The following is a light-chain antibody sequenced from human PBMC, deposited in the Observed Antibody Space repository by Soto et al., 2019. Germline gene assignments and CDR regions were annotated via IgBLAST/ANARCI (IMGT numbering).Light chain of an antibody. Sequence: EIVLTQSPGTLSLSPGERATLSCRASQSVDSTYLAWYQQKPDQSPRLLIYATSTRAAGIPDRFSGSGSGTDFTLTISRLEPDAVAVYYCQQYDKSPPMYTFGQGTKVDIK. CDR2: ATS. J-gene: IGKJ2*01. CDR1: QSVDSTY. CDR3: QQYDKSPPMYT. V-gene: IGKV3-20*01.